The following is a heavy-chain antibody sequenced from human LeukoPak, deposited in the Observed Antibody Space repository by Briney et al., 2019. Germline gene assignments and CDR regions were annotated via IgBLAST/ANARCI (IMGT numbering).Heavy chain of an antibody. CDR2: IRYDGSNK. Sequence: GGSLRLSCAASGFTFSSYGMHWVRQAPGKGLEWVAFIRYDGSNKYYADSVKGRFTISRDNSKNTLYLQMNSLRAEDTAVYYCAKDKGCSSTSCYFLPLEPSSHDAFDIWGQGTMVTVSS. J-gene: IGHJ3*02. CDR1: GFTFSSYG. D-gene: IGHD2-2*01. V-gene: IGHV3-30*02. CDR3: AKDKGCSSTSCYFLPLEPSSHDAFDI.